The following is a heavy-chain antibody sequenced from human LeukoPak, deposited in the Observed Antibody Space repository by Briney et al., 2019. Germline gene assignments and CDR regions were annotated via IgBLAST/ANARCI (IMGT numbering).Heavy chain of an antibody. V-gene: IGHV1-18*01. CDR2: ISAYNGNT. CDR1: GYTFTSYG. CDR3: ARLPNYYDSSGYYYFDY. J-gene: IGHJ4*02. D-gene: IGHD3-22*01. Sequence: GASVTVSCKVSGYTFTSYGISWVRQASGQGLEWMGWISAYNGNTNYAQKLQGRVTMTTDTSTSTAYMELRSLRSDDTAVYYCARLPNYYDSSGYYYFDYWGQGTLVTVSS.